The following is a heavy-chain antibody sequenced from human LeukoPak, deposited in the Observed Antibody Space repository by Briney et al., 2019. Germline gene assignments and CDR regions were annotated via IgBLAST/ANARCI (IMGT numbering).Heavy chain of an antibody. CDR2: IYSGGST. Sequence: PGGSLRLSCAASGFTVSSNYMSWVCQAPGKGLEWVSVIYSGGSTYYADSVKGRFTISRDNSKNTLYLQMNSLRAEDTALYYCAREKGWYYFDSWGQGTLVTVSS. J-gene: IGHJ4*02. D-gene: IGHD6-19*01. CDR3: AREKGWYYFDS. V-gene: IGHV3-53*01. CDR1: GFTVSSNY.